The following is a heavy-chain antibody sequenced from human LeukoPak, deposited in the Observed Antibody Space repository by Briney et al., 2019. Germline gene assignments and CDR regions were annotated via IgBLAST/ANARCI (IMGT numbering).Heavy chain of an antibody. J-gene: IGHJ5*02. CDR1: GGTFSSYA. CDR3: ARTSSSWPAAWFDP. V-gene: IGHV1-69*05. D-gene: IGHD6-13*01. CDR2: IIPIFGTA. Sequence: GSSVKVSCKPSGGTFSSYAISWVRQAPGQGLEWMGGIIPIFGTANYAQKFQGRVTITTDESTRTAYMELSSLRSEDTAVYYCARTSSSWPAAWFDPWGQGTLVTVSS.